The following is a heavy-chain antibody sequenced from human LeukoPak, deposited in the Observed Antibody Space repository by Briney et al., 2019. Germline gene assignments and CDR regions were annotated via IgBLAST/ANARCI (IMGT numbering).Heavy chain of an antibody. Sequence: RTGRSLRLSCAASGFTLTIYSTRWVRQAPGKWLEWVADISCGGSNKYYAASVKGRFTIARDKSKNTMYLQMNSLRAEDTAVYYCASGRGYSHNPSDYWGEGTPVTVSS. CDR2: ISCGGSNK. V-gene: IGHV3-30-3*01. CDR3: ASGRGYSHNPSDY. J-gene: IGHJ4*02. CDR1: GFTLTIYS. D-gene: IGHD5-18*01.